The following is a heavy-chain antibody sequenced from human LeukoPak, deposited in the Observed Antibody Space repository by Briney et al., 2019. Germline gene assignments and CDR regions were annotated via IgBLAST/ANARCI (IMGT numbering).Heavy chain of an antibody. V-gene: IGHV1-2*02. D-gene: IGHD5-24*01. J-gene: IGHJ4*02. CDR1: GYTFTGYY. CDR3: AREVRDRYNARLYDY. Sequence: ASVKVSCKASGYTFTGYYMHWVRQAPGQGLEWMGWINPNSGGTNYAQKFQGRVTMTRDTSISTAYMELSRLRSDDTAVYYCAREVRDRYNARLYDYWGQGTLVTVSS. CDR2: INPNSGGT.